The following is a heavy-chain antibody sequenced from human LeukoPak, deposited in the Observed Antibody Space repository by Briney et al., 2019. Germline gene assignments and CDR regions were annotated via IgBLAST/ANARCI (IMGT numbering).Heavy chain of an antibody. V-gene: IGHV4-34*01. Sequence: SETLSLTCAVYGGSFSGYYWSWIRQPPGKGLEWIGEINHSGSTNYNPSLKSRVTISVDTSKNQFPLKLSSVTAADTAVYYCALGYCSSTSCPTLTDAFDIWGQGTMVTVSS. CDR3: ALGYCSSTSCPTLTDAFDI. J-gene: IGHJ3*02. CDR2: INHSGST. CDR1: GGSFSGYY. D-gene: IGHD2-2*01.